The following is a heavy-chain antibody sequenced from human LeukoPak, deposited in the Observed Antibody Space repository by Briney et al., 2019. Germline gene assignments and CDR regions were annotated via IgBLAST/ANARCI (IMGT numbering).Heavy chain of an antibody. J-gene: IGHJ4*02. Sequence: ASVKVSCKASGGTFSSYAISWVRQAPGQGLEWMGIINPSGGSTSYAQKFQGRVTMTRDTSTSTVYMELSSLRSEDTAVYYCARDPGEITVSALYSGYDSQWLAFDYWGQGTLVTVSS. CDR1: GGTFSSYA. CDR2: INPSGGST. V-gene: IGHV1-46*01. CDR3: ARDPGEITVSALYSGYDSQWLAFDY. D-gene: IGHD5-12*01.